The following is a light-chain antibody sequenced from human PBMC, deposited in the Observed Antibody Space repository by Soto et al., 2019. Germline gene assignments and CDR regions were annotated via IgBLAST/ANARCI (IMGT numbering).Light chain of an antibody. J-gene: IGKJ2*01. V-gene: IGKV1-39*01. Sequence: DIQMTQSPSSLSASVGDRVTITCRASQSISTSLCWFQQKPGRAPKLLISDASTLQSGGPSRFSGSGFGTDFTLTISSLQPEDFAAYYCLQTYTVPRTFGQGTNLDIK. CDR2: DAS. CDR3: LQTYTVPRT. CDR1: QSISTS.